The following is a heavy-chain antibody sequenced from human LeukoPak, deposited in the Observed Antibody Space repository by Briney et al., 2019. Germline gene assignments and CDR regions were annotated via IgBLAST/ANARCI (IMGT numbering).Heavy chain of an antibody. V-gene: IGHV3-23*01. D-gene: IGHD1-26*01. CDR1: GFTFSSYA. Sequence: GGSLRLSCAASGFTFSSYAMSWVRQAPGKGLEWVSAISGSGGSTYYADSVTGRFTISRDNSKNTLYLQMNSLRAEDTAVYYCAKKGQMGSVFDIWGQGTMVTVSS. CDR2: ISGSGGST. J-gene: IGHJ3*02. CDR3: AKKGQMGSVFDI.